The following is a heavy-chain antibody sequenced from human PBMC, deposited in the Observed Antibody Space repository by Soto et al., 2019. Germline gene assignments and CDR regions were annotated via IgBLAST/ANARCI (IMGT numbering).Heavy chain of an antibody. CDR3: ARDVGSSSSKGVYFDY. V-gene: IGHV4-31*03. J-gene: IGHJ4*02. Sequence: QVQLQESGPGLVKPSQTLSLTCTVSGGSISSGGYYWSWIRQHPGKGLEWMGYIYYSGSTYYNPSLESRVTMSVDTSKNQCSLKLGSVTAADTAVYYCARDVGSSSSKGVYFDYWGQGTLVTVSS. CDR2: IYYSGST. D-gene: IGHD6-6*01. CDR1: GGSISSGGYY.